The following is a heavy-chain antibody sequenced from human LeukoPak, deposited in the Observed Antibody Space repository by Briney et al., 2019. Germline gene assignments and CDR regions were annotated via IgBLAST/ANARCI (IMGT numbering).Heavy chain of an antibody. CDR2: IYSGGST. CDR1: GFTVSSNY. CDR3: AKDLFYDSSGYYLL. V-gene: IGHV3-53*01. J-gene: IGHJ4*02. D-gene: IGHD3-22*01. Sequence: GSLRLSCAASGFTVSSNYMSWVRQAPGKGLEWVSVIYSGGSTYYADSVKGRFTISRDNSKNTLYLQMNSLRAEDTAVYYCAKDLFYDSSGYYLLWGQGTLVTVSS.